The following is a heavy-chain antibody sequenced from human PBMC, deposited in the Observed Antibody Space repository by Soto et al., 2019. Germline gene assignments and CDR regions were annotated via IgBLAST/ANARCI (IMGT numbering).Heavy chain of an antibody. CDR3: AGGRPAFSTNKEWFDP. Sequence: SETLSLPGAVCGGSFSGYDWSWIRQPPWKGLEWIGEITHSGITNYNPSLKSRVTISVDTSKNQFSLKLSSVTAADTAVYYCAGGRPAFSTNKEWFDPWGQRTLITVCS. CDR2: ITHSGIT. D-gene: IGHD2-2*01. V-gene: IGHV4-34*01. CDR1: GGSFSGYD. J-gene: IGHJ5*02.